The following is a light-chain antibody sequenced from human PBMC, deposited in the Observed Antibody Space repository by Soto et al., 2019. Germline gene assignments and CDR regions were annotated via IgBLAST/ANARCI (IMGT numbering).Light chain of an antibody. CDR3: CSYAGSSTSWV. J-gene: IGLJ3*02. CDR1: SSDAGNYNF. Sequence: QSALTQPASVSGSPGQSITISCTGTSSDAGNYNFVSWYQQHPGKAPKVIIYEDSTRPSGVSNRISGSKSGNTASLTISGLQADDEADYYCCSYAGSSTSWVFGGGTQLTVL. V-gene: IGLV2-23*01. CDR2: EDS.